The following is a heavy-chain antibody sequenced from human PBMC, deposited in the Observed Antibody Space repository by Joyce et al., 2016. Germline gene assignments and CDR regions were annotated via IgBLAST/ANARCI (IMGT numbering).Heavy chain of an antibody. J-gene: IGHJ4*02. CDR2: ISTRSTYI. CDR1: GFTFSNYF. Sequence: EEQLVESGGGLVKPGGSLRLSCAASGFTFSNYFMNWVRQTPGKGLGWGASISTRSTYIYYGDSVRGRFSISRDNAKNSLFLQMNGLRVEDTAIYHCARDLPKWGYGFSYYSDLWGQGILVTVSS. V-gene: IGHV3-21*06. CDR3: ARDLPKWGYGFSYYSDL. D-gene: IGHD7-27*01.